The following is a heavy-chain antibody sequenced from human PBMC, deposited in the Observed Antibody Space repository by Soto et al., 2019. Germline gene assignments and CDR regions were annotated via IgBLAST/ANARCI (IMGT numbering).Heavy chain of an antibody. CDR1: GFTFNNYG. D-gene: IGHD4-17*01. Sequence: PGGSLRLSCAASGFTFNNYGMHWVRQAPGKGLEWVAAIWFDGSNTHYADSVKGRFTVSRDNSKNTLDLQMTSLRGEDTAVYYCARDSDYGSNSGWLDPWGQGTLVTVSS. CDR2: IWFDGSNT. CDR3: ARDSDYGSNSGWLDP. V-gene: IGHV3-33*01. J-gene: IGHJ5*02.